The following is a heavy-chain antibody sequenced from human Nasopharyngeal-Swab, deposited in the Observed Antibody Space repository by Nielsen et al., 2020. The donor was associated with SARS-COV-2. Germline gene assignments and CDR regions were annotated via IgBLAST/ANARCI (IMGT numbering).Heavy chain of an antibody. CDR1: GFTFSSYG. Sequence: GESLKISCAASGFTFSSYGMHWVRQAPGKGLEWVAVIWYDGSNKYYADSVKGRFTISRDNSKNTLYLQMNSLRAEDTAVYYCARDPRYSSSKLSDYWGQGTLVTVSS. J-gene: IGHJ4*02. V-gene: IGHV3-33*01. CDR2: IWYDGSNK. D-gene: IGHD6-6*01. CDR3: ARDPRYSSSKLSDY.